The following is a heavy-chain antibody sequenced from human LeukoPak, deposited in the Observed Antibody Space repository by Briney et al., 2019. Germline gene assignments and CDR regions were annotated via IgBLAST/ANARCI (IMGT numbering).Heavy chain of an antibody. D-gene: IGHD3-3*01. J-gene: IGHJ6*02. CDR2: ITGSGGTT. CDR3: AKSRIITNYYYAMDV. V-gene: IGHV3-23*01. CDR1: GFTFSSYA. Sequence: PGGSLRLSCAASGFTFSSYAMSWIRQAPGKGLERVSAITGSGGTTYYADSLMGRFTVSRDNSKNTLFLQMNSLTAEDTAVYYCAKSRIITNYYYAMDVWGQGTTATVSS.